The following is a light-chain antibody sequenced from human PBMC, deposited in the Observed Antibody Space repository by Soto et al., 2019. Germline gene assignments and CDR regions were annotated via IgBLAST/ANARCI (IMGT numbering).Light chain of an antibody. V-gene: IGKV3-15*01. Sequence: ETVMTQSPATLSVSPGERATLSCRASQSVNSNLAWYQQKLGQAPRVLIYGASTRATGIPDRFSGSGSGTEFILTISSLQSEDFAVYYCQEYNTWPLTFGQGTKVEIK. CDR2: GAS. CDR1: QSVNSN. J-gene: IGKJ1*01. CDR3: QEYNTWPLT.